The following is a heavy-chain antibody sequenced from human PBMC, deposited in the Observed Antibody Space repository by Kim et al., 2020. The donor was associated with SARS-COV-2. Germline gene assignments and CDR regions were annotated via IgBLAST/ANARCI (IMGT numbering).Heavy chain of an antibody. CDR3: AKQEGSGSYWGGDFDY. J-gene: IGHJ4*02. CDR2: ISYDGSNK. Sequence: GGSLRLSCAASGFTFSSYGMHWVRQAPGKGLEWMAVISYDGSNKYYADSVKGRFTISRDNSKNTVNLQMNILRAEDTAVYYCAKQEGSGSYWGGDFDYWGQGTLVTVSS. V-gene: IGHV3-30*18. CDR1: GFTFSSYG. D-gene: IGHD3-10*01.